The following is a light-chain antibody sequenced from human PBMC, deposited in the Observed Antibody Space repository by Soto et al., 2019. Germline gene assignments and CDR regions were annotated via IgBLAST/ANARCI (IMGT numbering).Light chain of an antibody. J-gene: IGLJ2*01. V-gene: IGLV2-8*01. Sequence: QSVLTQPPSASGAPGQSVTISCTGTSSDVGGYNDVSWYQQHPGKAPKLMIYEVSKRPSGVPDRFSGSKSGNTASLTVSGLQAEDEGDYYCSSYAGSNNVVFGGGTKLTVL. CDR1: SSDVGGYND. CDR3: SSYAGSNNVV. CDR2: EVS.